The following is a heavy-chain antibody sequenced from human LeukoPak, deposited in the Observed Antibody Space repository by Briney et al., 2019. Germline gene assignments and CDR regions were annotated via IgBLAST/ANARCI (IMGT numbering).Heavy chain of an antibody. D-gene: IGHD4-17*01. CDR2: INHSGST. CDR3: ARGVDYGFDFDY. J-gene: IGHJ4*02. CDR1: GGCFSGYY. Sequence: PSETLSLTCAVYGGCFSGYYWSWIRQPPGKGLEWIGEINHSGSTNYNPSLKSRVTISVDTSKNQFSLKLSSVTAADTAVYYCARGVDYGFDFDYWGQGTLVTVSS. V-gene: IGHV4-34*01.